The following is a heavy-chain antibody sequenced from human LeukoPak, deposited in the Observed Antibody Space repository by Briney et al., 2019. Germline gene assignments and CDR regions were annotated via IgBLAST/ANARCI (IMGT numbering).Heavy chain of an antibody. V-gene: IGHV3-48*03. D-gene: IGHD2-15*01. CDR2: ISSSGSTI. CDR3: ARVVGGSWIDY. J-gene: IGHJ4*02. Sequence: GGSLRLSCAASGFTFSSYEMNWVRQAPGKGLEWVSYISSSGSTIYYADSVKGRFTISRDNAKNSLYLQMNSLRAEDTAVYYCARVVGGSWIDYWGQGTLVTVSS. CDR1: GFTFSSYE.